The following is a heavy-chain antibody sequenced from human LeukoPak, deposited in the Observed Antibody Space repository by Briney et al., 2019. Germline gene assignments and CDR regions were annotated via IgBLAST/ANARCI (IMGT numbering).Heavy chain of an antibody. CDR3: VRDSESHSSSWPDAFDI. J-gene: IGHJ3*02. V-gene: IGHV3-21*06. CDR2: ISTDNRYI. Sequence: PGGSLRLSCAASGFTFSSHTMNWVRQAPGKGLEWVSSISTDNRYIYYADSLKGRLTISRDNAKNSLYLEMNSLRVDDTAVYYCVRDSESHSSSWPDAFDIWGQGTMVTVSS. CDR1: GFTFSSHT. D-gene: IGHD6-13*01.